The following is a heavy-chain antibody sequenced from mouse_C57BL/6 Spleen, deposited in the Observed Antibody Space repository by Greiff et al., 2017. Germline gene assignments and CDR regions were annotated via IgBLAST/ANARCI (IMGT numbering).Heavy chain of an antibody. CDR3: ARSYYYGSSWFAY. J-gene: IGHJ3*01. D-gene: IGHD1-1*01. V-gene: IGHV1-61*01. CDR1: GYTFTSYW. CDR2: IYPSDSET. Sequence: QVQLQQPGAELVRPGSSVKLSCKASGYTFTSYWMDWVKQRPGQGLEWIGNIYPSDSETHYNQKFKDKATLTVDKSSSTAYMQLSILTSEDSAVYYCARSYYYGSSWFAYWGQGTLVTVSA.